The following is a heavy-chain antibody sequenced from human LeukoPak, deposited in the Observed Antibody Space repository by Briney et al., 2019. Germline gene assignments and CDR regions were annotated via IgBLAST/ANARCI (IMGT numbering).Heavy chain of an antibody. D-gene: IGHD5-24*01. J-gene: IGHJ4*02. CDR1: GYTFTGYY. V-gene: IGHV1-2*02. CDR2: INPNSGGT. CDR3: AREDGYNYNY. Sequence: GASVKLSCKASGYTFTGYYMHWVRQAPGQGLEWMGWINPNSGGTNYAQKFQGRVTMTRDTSISTAYMELSRLRSDDTAVYYCAREDGYNYNYWGQGTLVTVSS.